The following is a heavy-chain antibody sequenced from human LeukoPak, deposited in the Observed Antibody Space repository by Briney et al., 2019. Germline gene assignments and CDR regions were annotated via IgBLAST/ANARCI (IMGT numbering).Heavy chain of an antibody. D-gene: IGHD3-9*01. V-gene: IGHV3-48*03. J-gene: IGHJ3*02. CDR1: GFTFSSYD. CDR3: ARVDSAFPTYDILTGRLLMRAFDI. Sequence: PGGSLRLSCAASGFTFSSYDMNWVRQAPGKGLEWVSYISSSGSTIYYADSVKGRFTISRDNAKNSLYLQMNSLRAEDTAVYYCARVDSAFPTYDILTGRLLMRAFDIWGQGTMVTVSS. CDR2: ISSSGSTI.